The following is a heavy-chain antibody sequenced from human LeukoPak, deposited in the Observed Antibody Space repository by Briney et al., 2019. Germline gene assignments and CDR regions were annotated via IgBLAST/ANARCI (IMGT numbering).Heavy chain of an antibody. CDR3: ARVPSRNYYYMDV. Sequence: GGSLRLSCAASGFTVSSNYMSWVRQAPGKGLEWVSVIYSGGSTYYADSVKGRFTISRDNSKNTLYLQMNSLRAEDTAVYYCARVPSRNYYYMDVWGKGTTVTVSS. CDR2: IYSGGST. CDR1: GFTVSSNY. D-gene: IGHD2-2*01. V-gene: IGHV3-66*01. J-gene: IGHJ6*03.